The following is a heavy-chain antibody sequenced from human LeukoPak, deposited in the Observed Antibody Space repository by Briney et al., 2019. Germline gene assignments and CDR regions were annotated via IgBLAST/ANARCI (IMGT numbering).Heavy chain of an antibody. CDR2: INAGNGNT. D-gene: IGHD3-10*01. CDR1: GYTSTSYA. J-gene: IGHJ6*02. CDR3: ASVRGFHYYYYGMDV. V-gene: IGHV1-3*01. Sequence: ASVKVSCKASGYTSTSYAMHWVRQAPGQRLEWMGWINAGNGNTKYSQKFQGRVTITRDTSASTAYMELSSLRSEDTAVYYCASVRGFHYYYYGMDVWGQGTTVTVSS.